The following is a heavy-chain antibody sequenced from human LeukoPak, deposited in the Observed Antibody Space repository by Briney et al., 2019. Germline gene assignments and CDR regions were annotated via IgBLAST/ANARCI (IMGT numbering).Heavy chain of an antibody. Sequence: GGSLRLSCAASGFTFDDYAMPWVRQAPGKGLVWVSRINNDGSSASYADSVRGRFTISRDNAKNTLDLQMNSLRAEDTAVYFCARDGILGSHDYWGHGSLVTVSS. V-gene: IGHV3-74*01. CDR1: GFTFDDYA. J-gene: IGHJ4*01. CDR3: ARDGILGSHDY. CDR2: INNDGSSA. D-gene: IGHD3-3*02.